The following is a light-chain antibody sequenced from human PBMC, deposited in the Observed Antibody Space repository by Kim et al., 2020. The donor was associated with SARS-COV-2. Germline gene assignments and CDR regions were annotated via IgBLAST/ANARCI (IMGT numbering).Light chain of an antibody. J-gene: IGKJ2*01. CDR3: HQYNNWPPYT. Sequence: EIVMTQSPATLSVSPGERATLSCRASQSVSSNLAWYQQKPGQAPRLLIYAASTRATGIPARFSGRGSGTEFTLTISSLQSEDFAVYYCHQYNNWPPYTFGQGTKLEI. CDR2: AAS. CDR1: QSVSSN. V-gene: IGKV3-15*01.